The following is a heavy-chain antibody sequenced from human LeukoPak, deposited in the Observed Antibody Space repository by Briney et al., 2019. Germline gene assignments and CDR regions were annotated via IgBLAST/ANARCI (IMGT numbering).Heavy chain of an antibody. Sequence: GSLRLSCAASGLTVRNNFMSWVRQAPAKGLHWIGSIDHSGSTYDNPSLKSRVTLSVDTYKNQFSLKLSSVTAADTAVYYCARLFYSGSGSPIDYWGQGTLVTVSS. CDR2: IDHSGST. D-gene: IGHD3-10*01. J-gene: IGHJ4*02. V-gene: IGHV4-38-2*01. CDR1: GLTVRNNFM. CDR3: ARLFYSGSGSPIDY.